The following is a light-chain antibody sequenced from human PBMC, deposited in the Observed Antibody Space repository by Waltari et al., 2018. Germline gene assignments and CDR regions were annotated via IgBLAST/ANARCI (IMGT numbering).Light chain of an antibody. CDR2: RND. V-gene: IGLV1-44*01. CDR1: SSNIGSNI. CDR3: ASWDDSLNGRWE. J-gene: IGLJ2*01. Sequence: QSVLTQPPSASGAPGQRVTISCSGSSSNIGSNIVNGYPQVPGTTPKLLIYRNDQRPSGVPDRFAGAQSGTSASLAISGLRSDDEADYFCASWDDSLNGRWEFGGGTKVTVI.